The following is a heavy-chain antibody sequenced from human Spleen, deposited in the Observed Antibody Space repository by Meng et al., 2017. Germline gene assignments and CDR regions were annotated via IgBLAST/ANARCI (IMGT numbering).Heavy chain of an antibody. Sequence: VLLPDGGAGRLNPSRPLSPTCVVSGGSFSDYYWSWIRHPPGKGLECIGEINHSGSTNYNPSLESRATISVDTSQNNLSLKLSSVTAADSAVYYCARGPTTMAHDFDYWGQGTLVTVSS. J-gene: IGHJ4*02. V-gene: IGHV4-34*01. CDR2: INHSGST. CDR3: ARGPTTMAHDFDY. CDR1: GGSFSDYY. D-gene: IGHD4-11*01.